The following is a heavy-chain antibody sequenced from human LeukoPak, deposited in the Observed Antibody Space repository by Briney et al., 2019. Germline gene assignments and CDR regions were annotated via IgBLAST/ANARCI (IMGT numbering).Heavy chain of an antibody. CDR2: IYYSGST. Sequence: SETLSLICTVSGGSISGYYCNWIRQPPGKGLEWIGYIYYSGSTNYNPSLKSRVTISVDTSKNQFSLKLSSVTAADTALYYCAKLAAAGKAPFDYWGQGTLVTVSS. J-gene: IGHJ4*02. CDR3: AKLAAAGKAPFDY. V-gene: IGHV4-59*01. CDR1: GGSISGYY. D-gene: IGHD6-13*01.